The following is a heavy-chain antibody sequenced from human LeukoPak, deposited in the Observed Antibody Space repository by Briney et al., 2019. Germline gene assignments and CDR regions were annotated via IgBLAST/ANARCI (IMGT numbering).Heavy chain of an antibody. CDR3: ARDDEGYGMDV. Sequence: GGSLRLSCAASGFTFSSYEMNWVRQAPGKGLEWVSYISSSGSTIYYADSVKGRFTISRDNAKNSLYLQMNSLRAEDTAVYYCARDDEGYGMDVWGQGTTVTVSS. CDR2: ISSSGSTI. J-gene: IGHJ6*02. V-gene: IGHV3-48*03. CDR1: GFTFSSYE.